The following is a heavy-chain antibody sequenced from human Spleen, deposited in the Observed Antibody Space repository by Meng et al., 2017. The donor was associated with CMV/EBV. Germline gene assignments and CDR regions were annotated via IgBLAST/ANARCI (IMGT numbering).Heavy chain of an antibody. J-gene: IGHJ5*02. D-gene: IGHD3-16*01. CDR2: IYYSGST. V-gene: IGHV4-59*01. CDR3: ARVTYVSSTNWFDP. CDR1: GGSISSYY. Sequence: GSLRLSCTVSGGSISSYYWSWIRQPPGKGLEWIGYIYYSGSTNYNPSLKSRVTISVDTSKNQFSLKLSSVTAADTAVYYCARVTYVSSTNWFDPWGQGTLVTVSS.